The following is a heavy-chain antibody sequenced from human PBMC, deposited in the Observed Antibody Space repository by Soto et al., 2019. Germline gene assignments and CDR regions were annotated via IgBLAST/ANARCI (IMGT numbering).Heavy chain of an antibody. J-gene: IGHJ3*02. CDR2: INHSGST. V-gene: IGHV4-34*01. CDR1: GGSFSGYY. D-gene: IGHD3-10*01. Sequence: PSETLSLTCAVYGGSFSGYYWSWIRQPPGKGLEWIGEINHSGSTNYNPSLKSRVTISVDTSKNQFSLKLSSVTAADTAVYYCARRLLWFGELFDAFDIWGQGTRVTVS. CDR3: ARRLLWFGELFDAFDI.